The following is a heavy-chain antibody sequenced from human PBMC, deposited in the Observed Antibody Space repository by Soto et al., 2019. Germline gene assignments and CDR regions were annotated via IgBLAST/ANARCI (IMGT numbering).Heavy chain of an antibody. CDR1: GFAFRSYG. CDR2: ISYDGSNK. CDR3: AKEGIPPHRNGMDV. J-gene: IGHJ6*02. V-gene: IGHV3-30*18. D-gene: IGHD2-21*01. Sequence: GGSLRLSCAASGFAFRSYGMHWVRQAPGKGLEWVAVISYDGSNKYYADSVKGRFTISRDNSKNTLYLQMNSLRAEDTAVYYCAKEGIPPHRNGMDVWGQGTTVTVSS.